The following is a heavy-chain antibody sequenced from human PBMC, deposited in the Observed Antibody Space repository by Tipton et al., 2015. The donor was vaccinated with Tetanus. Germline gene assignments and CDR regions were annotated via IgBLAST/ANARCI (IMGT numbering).Heavy chain of an antibody. Sequence: QSGAEVKKPGSSVKVSCKSSGGPFYKHGIDWVRQAPGQGLEWMGGIIPASGATNYAHKFQGRVTMTAGASTTTVHMELSNLRSDDTAVYYCVRDRAAAGGSDYWGQGTLVTV. CDR3: VRDRAAAGGSDY. D-gene: IGHD6-25*01. V-gene: IGHV1-69*01. CDR2: IIPASGAT. CDR1: GGPFYKHG. J-gene: IGHJ4*02.